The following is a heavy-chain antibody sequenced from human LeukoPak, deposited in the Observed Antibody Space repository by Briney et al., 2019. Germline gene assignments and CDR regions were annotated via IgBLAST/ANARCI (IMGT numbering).Heavy chain of an antibody. J-gene: IGHJ4*02. CDR3: ARPPSSGWYWYYFDY. V-gene: IGHV3-30-3*01. CDR1: GFTFSSYA. CDR2: ISYDGSNK. D-gene: IGHD6-19*01. Sequence: GGSLRLSGAASGFTFSSYAMHWVRKAPGKGLEWVAVISYDGSNKYYADSVKGRFTISRDNSKNTLYLQMNSLRAEDTAVYYCARPPSSGWYWYYFDYWGQGTLVTASS.